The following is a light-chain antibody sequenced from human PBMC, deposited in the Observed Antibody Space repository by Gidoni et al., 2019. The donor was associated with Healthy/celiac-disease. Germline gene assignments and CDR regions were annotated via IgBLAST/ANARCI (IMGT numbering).Light chain of an antibody. CDR1: QSISSY. J-gene: IGKJ3*01. CDR3: QKSYSTPPFT. V-gene: IGKV1-39*01. CDR2: AAS. Sequence: DIPMTQSPSSLSASVGDRVTITCRASQSISSYLNWYQQKPGKTPKLLIYAASSLQSVVPSRFRGSGYGTDFTLTISSLQPEEFETYYCQKSYSTPPFTFGPGTKVDIK.